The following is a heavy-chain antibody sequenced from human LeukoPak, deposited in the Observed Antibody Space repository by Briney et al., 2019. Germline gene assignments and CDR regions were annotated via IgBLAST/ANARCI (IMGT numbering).Heavy chain of an antibody. CDR3: ARPGKTAMDFFDY. Sequence: GESLKISCKGSGYSFTSYWIGWVRQMPGKGLEWMGIIYPGDSDTRYSPSSQGQVTISADKSISTAYLQWSSLKASDTAMYYCARPGKTAMDFFDYWGQGTLVTVSS. CDR2: IYPGDSDT. D-gene: IGHD5-18*01. J-gene: IGHJ4*02. V-gene: IGHV5-51*01. CDR1: GYSFTSYW.